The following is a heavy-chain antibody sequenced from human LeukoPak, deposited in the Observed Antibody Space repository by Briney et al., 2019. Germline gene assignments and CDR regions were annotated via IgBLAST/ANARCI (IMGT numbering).Heavy chain of an antibody. V-gene: IGHV1-69*13. Sequence: GASVKVSCKASGGTFSSYAISWVRQAPGQGLEWVGGIIPIFGTANYAQKFQGRVTITADESTSTAYMELSSLRSEDTAVYYCATEVGATTSFDYWGQGTLVTVSS. D-gene: IGHD1-26*01. CDR1: GGTFSSYA. CDR3: ATEVGATTSFDY. CDR2: IIPIFGTA. J-gene: IGHJ4*02.